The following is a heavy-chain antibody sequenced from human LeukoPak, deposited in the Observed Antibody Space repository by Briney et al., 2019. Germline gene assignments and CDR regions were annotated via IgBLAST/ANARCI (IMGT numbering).Heavy chain of an antibody. D-gene: IGHD6-19*01. CDR2: ISYDGSNK. CDR3: ARERGSSGLYNWFDP. V-gene: IGHV3-30*01. J-gene: IGHJ5*02. CDR1: GFTFSSYA. Sequence: GGSLRLSCAAYGFTFSSYAMHWVRQAPGKGLEWVAVISYDGSNKYYADSVKGRFTISRDNSKNTLYLQMNSLRAEDTAVYYCARERGSSGLYNWFDPWGQGTLVTVSS.